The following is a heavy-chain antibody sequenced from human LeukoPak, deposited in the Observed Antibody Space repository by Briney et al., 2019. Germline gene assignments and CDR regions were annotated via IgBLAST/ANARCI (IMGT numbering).Heavy chain of an antibody. CDR2: IIPIFGTA. V-gene: IGHV1-69*05. CDR3: ATVEWDTPHAYFDY. J-gene: IGHJ4*02. Sequence: GSSVKVSCKVSGGTFSSYAISWVRQAPGQGLEWMGGIIPIFGTANYAQKFQGRVTITTDESTSTAYMELSSLRSEDTAVYYCATVEWDTPHAYFDYWGQGTLDTVSS. D-gene: IGHD3-3*01. CDR1: GGTFSSYA.